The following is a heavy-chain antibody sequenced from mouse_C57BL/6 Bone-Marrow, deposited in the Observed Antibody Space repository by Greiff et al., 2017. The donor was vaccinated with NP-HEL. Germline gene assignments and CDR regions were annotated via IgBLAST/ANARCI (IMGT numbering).Heavy chain of an antibody. D-gene: IGHD1-1*01. CDR3: ARYHYYGSSPPWYFDV. CDR1: GFTFTDYY. CDR2: IRNKANGYTT. J-gene: IGHJ1*03. Sequence: EVKLQESGGGLVQPGGSLSLSCAASGFTFTDYYMSWVRQPPGKALEWLGFIRNKANGYTTEYSASVKGRFTISRDNSQSILYLQMNALRAEDSATYYCARYHYYGSSPPWYFDVWGTGTTVTVSS. V-gene: IGHV7-3*01.